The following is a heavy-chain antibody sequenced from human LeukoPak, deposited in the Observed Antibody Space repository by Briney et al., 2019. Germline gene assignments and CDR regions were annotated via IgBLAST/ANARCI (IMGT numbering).Heavy chain of an antibody. CDR2: IYYSGST. Sequence: SETLSLTCTVSGDSISSGDYYWSWIRQPPGEGLEWFGYIYYSGSTYYNPSLKSRVTISVDTSKIHFSLRLTSVTAADTAVYYCARGDSSSWSFKIWGQGTLVTVSS. D-gene: IGHD6-13*01. V-gene: IGHV4-30-4*01. CDR1: GDSISSGDYY. CDR3: ARGDSSSWSFKI. J-gene: IGHJ4*02.